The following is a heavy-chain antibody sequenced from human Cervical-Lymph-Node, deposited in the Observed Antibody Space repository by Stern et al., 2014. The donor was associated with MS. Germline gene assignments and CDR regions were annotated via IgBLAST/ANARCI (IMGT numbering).Heavy chain of an antibody. CDR2: INPTSGGT. V-gene: IGHV1-2*02. CDR1: GYAFNSYY. D-gene: IGHD7-27*01. J-gene: IGHJ6*02. CDR3: ARGPNEHWGGHYHSNGLDV. Sequence: VQLVESGAEVKKPGASVTVSCTASGYAFNSYYLHWVRQAPGQGLEWLGWINPTSGGTAYAPRFHGRVSMTRDTSIITAYMELTGLTSDDTAVYYCARGPNEHWGGHYHSNGLDVWGLGTTVTVSS.